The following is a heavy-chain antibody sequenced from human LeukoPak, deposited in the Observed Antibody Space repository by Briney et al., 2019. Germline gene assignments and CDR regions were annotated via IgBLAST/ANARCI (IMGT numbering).Heavy chain of an antibody. CDR2: IRYDESDK. D-gene: IGHD2-15*01. V-gene: IGHV3-30*02. Sequence: GGSLRLSCATSGFTFSHYGMHWVRQAPGRGLDWVAHIRYDESDKYYADSVKGRFTISRDISKNTVYLQMNSLRAKDTAVYYCAKPSDIVVVVAAFDYWGQGTLVTVSS. J-gene: IGHJ4*02. CDR1: GFTFSHYG. CDR3: AKPSDIVVVVAAFDY.